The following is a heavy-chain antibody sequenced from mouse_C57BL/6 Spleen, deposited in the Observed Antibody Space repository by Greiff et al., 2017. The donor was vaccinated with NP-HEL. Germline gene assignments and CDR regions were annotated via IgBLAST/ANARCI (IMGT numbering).Heavy chain of an antibody. J-gene: IGHJ2*01. CDR1: GFTFSSYG. V-gene: IGHV5-6*02. CDR2: ISSGGSYT. D-gene: IGHD4-1*01. CDR3: ARHEGGTGTFDY. Sequence: DVMLVESGGDLVKPGGSLKLSCAASGFTFSSYGMSWVRQTPDKRLEWVATISSGGSYTYYPDSVKGRFTISRDNAKNTLYLQMSSLKSEDTAMYYCARHEGGTGTFDYWGQGTTLTVSS.